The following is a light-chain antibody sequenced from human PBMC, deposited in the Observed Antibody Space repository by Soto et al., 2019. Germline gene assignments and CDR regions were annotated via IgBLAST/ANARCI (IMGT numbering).Light chain of an antibody. CDR1: QSISSW. CDR3: QQYGK. V-gene: IGKV1-5*01. Sequence: DIQITQSPSTLSASVVDRVTITCRASQSISSWLAWYQQKPGKAPKLLIYDASSLESGVPSRFSGSGSGTELTLTISSLQPDDFATYYCQQYGKCGQGTKGDIK. CDR2: DAS. J-gene: IGKJ1*01.